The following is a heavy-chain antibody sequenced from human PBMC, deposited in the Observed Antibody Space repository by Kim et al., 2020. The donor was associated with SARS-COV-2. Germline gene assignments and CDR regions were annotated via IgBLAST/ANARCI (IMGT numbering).Heavy chain of an antibody. V-gene: IGHV4-39*01. J-gene: IGHJ4*02. D-gene: IGHD3-10*01. CDR2: IYYSGST. Sequence: SETLSLTCTVSGGSISSSSYYWGWIRQPPGKGLEWIGSIYYSGSTYYNPPLKSRVTISVDTSKNQFSLKLSSVTAADTAVYYCAGLRGFGESRDYWGQGTLVTVSS. CDR1: GGSISSSSYY. CDR3: AGLRGFGESRDY.